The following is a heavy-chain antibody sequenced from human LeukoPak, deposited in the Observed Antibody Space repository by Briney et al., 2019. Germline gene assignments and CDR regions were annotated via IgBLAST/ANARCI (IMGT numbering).Heavy chain of an antibody. J-gene: IGHJ4*02. V-gene: IGHV3-9*01. CDR2: ISWNSGSI. CDR3: ANPFHGSSGFDY. CDR1: GFTFDDYA. Sequence: PGRSLRLSCAASGFTFDDYAMHWVRQAPGKGLEWVSGISWNSGSIGYADSVKGRFTISRDNAKNSLYLQMNSLRAEDTALYYCANPFHGSSGFDYWGQGTLVTVSS. D-gene: IGHD6-6*01.